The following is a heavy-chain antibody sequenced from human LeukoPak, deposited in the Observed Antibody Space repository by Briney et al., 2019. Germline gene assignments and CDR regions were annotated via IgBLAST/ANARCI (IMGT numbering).Heavy chain of an antibody. V-gene: IGHV4-59*01. CDR2: IYYSGGT. CDR1: GDSISSYY. Sequence: SETLSLTRTVPGDSISSYYWSWIRQPPGKGLEWIGYIYYSGGTNYNPSLKSRVTISVDTSKNQFSLKLSSVTAADTAVYYCARERTLRYWGQGTLVTVSS. CDR3: ARERTLRY. J-gene: IGHJ4*02.